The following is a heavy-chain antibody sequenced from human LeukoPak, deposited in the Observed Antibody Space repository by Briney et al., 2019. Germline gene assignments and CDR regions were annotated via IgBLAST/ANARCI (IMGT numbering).Heavy chain of an antibody. J-gene: IGHJ4*02. CDR2: FDPEDGET. Sequence: ASAKVSCKVSGYTLTELSMHWVRQAPGKGLEWMRGFDPEDGETIYAQKFQGRVTMTEDSSTDTAYMELSSLRSEDTAVYYCATVAAPPPITPFDYWGQGTLVTVSS. D-gene: IGHD3-10*01. V-gene: IGHV1-24*01. CDR1: GYTLTELS. CDR3: ATVAAPPPITPFDY.